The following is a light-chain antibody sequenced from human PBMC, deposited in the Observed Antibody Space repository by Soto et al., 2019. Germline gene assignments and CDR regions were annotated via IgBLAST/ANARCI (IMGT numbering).Light chain of an antibody. CDR1: QSVRGL. CDR3: QQRHRWPIT. CDR2: DAY. Sequence: EIVLTQSPGTLSLSPGERATLSCRASQSVRGLLAWYQQKPGQAPRLLIYDAYNRATGIPPRFSGSGSGTDFTLTISSLEPEDSAVYYCQQRHRWPITFGQGTRLEIK. V-gene: IGKV3-11*01. J-gene: IGKJ5*01.